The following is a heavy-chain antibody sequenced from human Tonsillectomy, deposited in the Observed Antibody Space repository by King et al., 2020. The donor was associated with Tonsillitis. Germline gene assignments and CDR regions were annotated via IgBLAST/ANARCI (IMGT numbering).Heavy chain of an antibody. CDR1: GFNFRSHW. D-gene: IGHD1-20*01. CDR3: ARDLITSNAWYDFFDY. Sequence: QLVQSGGGLVQPGGSLRLSCAVSGFNFRSHWMSWVRQAPGKGLEWVANIKHDGSETYYVDSVRGRFTISRDDPKNSLYLQMDSLRVEDTAVYYCARDLITSNAWYDFFDYWGQGTRVSVSS. V-gene: IGHV3-7*01. J-gene: IGHJ4*02. CDR2: IKHDGSET.